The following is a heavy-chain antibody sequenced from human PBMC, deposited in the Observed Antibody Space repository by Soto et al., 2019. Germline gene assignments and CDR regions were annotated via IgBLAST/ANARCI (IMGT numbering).Heavy chain of an antibody. Sequence: SVKVSCKASGGTFNSYAISWVRRAPGQGLEWMGGIIPIFGTANYAQKFQGRVTITADKSTSTAYMELSSLRSEDTAVYYCAREYCSGGSCYPFDPWGQGTLVTVSS. CDR2: IIPIFGTA. CDR3: AREYCSGGSCYPFDP. J-gene: IGHJ5*02. CDR1: GGTFNSYA. D-gene: IGHD2-15*01. V-gene: IGHV1-69*06.